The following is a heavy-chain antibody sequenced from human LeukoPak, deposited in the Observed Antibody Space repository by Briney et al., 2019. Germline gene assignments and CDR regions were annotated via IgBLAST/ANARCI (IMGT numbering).Heavy chain of an antibody. CDR2: IYPCDSDT. CDR1: GYSFTSYW. CDR3: ARLLYYYDSSGYYPGGFDY. J-gene: IGHJ4*02. D-gene: IGHD3-22*01. V-gene: IGHV5-51*01. Sequence: GESLKISCKGSGYSFTSYWIGWVRQMPGKSLEGMGIIYPCDSDTRYSPSFQGHVTISADKSISTAYLQWSSLKASDTAMYYCARLLYYYDSSGYYPGGFDYWGQGTLVTVPS.